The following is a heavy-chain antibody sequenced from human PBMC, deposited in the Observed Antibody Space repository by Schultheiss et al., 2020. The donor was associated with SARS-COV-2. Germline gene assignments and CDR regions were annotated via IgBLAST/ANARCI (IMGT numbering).Heavy chain of an antibody. CDR1: GFTFNTYN. J-gene: IGHJ6*02. D-gene: IGHD3-3*01. CDR2: IWYDGSNK. CDR3: AREGLFGVDTPVYYYGMDV. Sequence: GGSLRLSCAASGFTFNTYNMNWVRQAPGKGLEWVAVIWYDGSNKYYADSVKGRFTISRDNSKNTLYLQMGSLRAEDMAVYYCAREGLFGVDTPVYYYGMDVWGQGTTVTVSS. V-gene: IGHV3-33*08.